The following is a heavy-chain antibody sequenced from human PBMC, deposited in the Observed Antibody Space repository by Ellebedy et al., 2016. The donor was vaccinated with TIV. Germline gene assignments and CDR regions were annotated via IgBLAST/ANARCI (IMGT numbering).Heavy chain of an antibody. CDR1: GFSFRSYW. CDR2: IYQDGSEK. CDR3: AREGAHGDYSPGQYAMDV. J-gene: IGHJ6*02. Sequence: GESLKISCAVSGFSFRSYWMTWVRQAPGKGLEWVANIYQDGSEKYYVDSVKGRFTISRDNAKNSLYLQMNSLRVEDTAVYYCAREGAHGDYSPGQYAMDVWGQGTTVTVS. V-gene: IGHV3-7*03. D-gene: IGHD4-17*01.